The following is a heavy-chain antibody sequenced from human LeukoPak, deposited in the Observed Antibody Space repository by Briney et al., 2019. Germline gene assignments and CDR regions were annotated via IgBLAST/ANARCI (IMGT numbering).Heavy chain of an antibody. J-gene: IGHJ4*02. V-gene: IGHV3-7*01. Sequence: PGGSLRLSCVASGFTFSSYWMSWVRQAPGKGLEWVANIKQDGSEKYYVDSVKGRFTISRDNAKNSLYLQMNSLRAEDTAVYYCARISSSWSDYWGKGTLVTVSS. CDR2: IKQDGSEK. CDR1: GFTFSSYW. D-gene: IGHD6-13*01. CDR3: ARISSSWSDY.